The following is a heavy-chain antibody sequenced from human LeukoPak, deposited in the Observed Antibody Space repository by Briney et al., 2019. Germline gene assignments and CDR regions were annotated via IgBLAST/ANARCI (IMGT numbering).Heavy chain of an antibody. CDR2: ISWNSGSI. D-gene: IGHD3-3*01. CDR1: GFTFDVYA. J-gene: IGHJ4*02. CDR3: AKCGYFLEGECGY. V-gene: IGHV3-9*01. Sequence: GGSLSLSCAASGFTFDVYAMHWVRQAPGKGLEWVSGISWNSGSIGYADSVKGRFTISRDNAKNSLYLQMNSLRAEDTALYYCAKCGYFLEGECGYWGQGTLVTVSA.